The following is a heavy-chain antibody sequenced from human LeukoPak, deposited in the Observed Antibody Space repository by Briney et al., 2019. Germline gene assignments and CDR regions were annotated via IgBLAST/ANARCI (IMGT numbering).Heavy chain of an antibody. J-gene: IGHJ4*02. CDR1: GYIFTSYG. CDR2: ISAYNGNT. V-gene: IGHV1-18*01. CDR3: ARDRDSGSPAGGY. Sequence: GASVKVSCKASGYIFTSYGISWVRQAPGQGLEWMGWISAYNGNTKYVQKLQGRVTMTTDTPTSTAYMELRSLRSDDTAVYYCARDRDSGSPAGGYWGQGTLVTVSS. D-gene: IGHD1-26*01.